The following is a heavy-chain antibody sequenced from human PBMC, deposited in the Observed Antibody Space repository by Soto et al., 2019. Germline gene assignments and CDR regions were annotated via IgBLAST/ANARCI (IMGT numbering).Heavy chain of an antibody. Sequence: PGGSLRLSCAASGFTFSSYGMHWVRQAPGKGLEWVAVIWYDGSNKYYADSVKGRFTISRDNSKNTLYLQMNSLRAEDTAVYYCARSEVTTRYNYFDYWGQGTLVTVSS. D-gene: IGHD4-17*01. CDR2: IWYDGSNK. CDR3: ARSEVTTRYNYFDY. V-gene: IGHV3-33*01. CDR1: GFTFSSYG. J-gene: IGHJ4*02.